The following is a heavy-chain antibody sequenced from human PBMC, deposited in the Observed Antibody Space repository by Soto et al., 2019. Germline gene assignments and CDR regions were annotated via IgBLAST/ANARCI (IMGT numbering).Heavy chain of an antibody. V-gene: IGHV3-33*01. D-gene: IGHD6-6*01. J-gene: IGHJ5*02. Sequence: QVQMVESGGGVVQPGRSLRLSCAAAGFTFRNYGMHWVRQAPGKGLEWVAVIWYDGSKKYYADSVKGRFTISRDKNKNTLDRQMNSLRAEDTAVYYCARDMDSNSQYSRLDPWGQGTLVIVSS. CDR2: IWYDGSKK. CDR1: GFTFRNYG. CDR3: ARDMDSNSQYSRLDP.